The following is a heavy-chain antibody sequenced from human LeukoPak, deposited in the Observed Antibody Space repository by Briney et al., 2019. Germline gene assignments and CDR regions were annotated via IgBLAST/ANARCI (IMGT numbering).Heavy chain of an antibody. J-gene: IGHJ4*02. CDR3: VRESGYSSGWYPY. V-gene: IGHV5-51*01. Sequence: GESLKISCKGSGYTFTNYWIAWVRQMPGKGLEGMGMIYPGDSDSRYSPSFQGQITFSADKSISTAYLQWSSLKASDSAMYYCVRESGYSSGWYPYWGQGTLVTVSS. CDR1: GYTFTNYW. CDR2: IYPGDSDS. D-gene: IGHD6-13*01.